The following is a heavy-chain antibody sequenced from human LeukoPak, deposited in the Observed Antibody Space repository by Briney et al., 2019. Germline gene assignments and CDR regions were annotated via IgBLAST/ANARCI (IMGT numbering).Heavy chain of an antibody. CDR3: ARGAHYYGDVSVFDN. J-gene: IGHJ4*02. CDR2: ISAYNGKT. V-gene: IGHV1-18*01. Sequence: ASVKVSCKASGYTFTSYGISWVRQAPGQGLEWMGWISAYNGKTNYAQKFQGRVTVTTDTSTSTAYMELRSLRSDDTAIYYCARGAHYYGDVSVFDNWGQGTLVTVSS. D-gene: IGHD4-17*01. CDR1: GYTFTSYG.